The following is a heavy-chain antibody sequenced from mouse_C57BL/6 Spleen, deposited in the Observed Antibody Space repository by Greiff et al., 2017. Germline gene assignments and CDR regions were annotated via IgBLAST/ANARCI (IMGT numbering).Heavy chain of an antibody. V-gene: IGHV1-9*01. Sequence: VQLQQSGAELMKPGASVKLSCKATGYTFTGYWIEWVKQRPGHGLAWIGEILPGSGSTKYNEKFKGKATFTADTSSNKAYMQLRSLTTADSAICYCARRGRLWPFAYWGQGTLVTVSA. CDR3: ARRGRLWPFAY. J-gene: IGHJ3*01. D-gene: IGHD1-1*02. CDR2: ILPGSGST. CDR1: GYTFTGYW.